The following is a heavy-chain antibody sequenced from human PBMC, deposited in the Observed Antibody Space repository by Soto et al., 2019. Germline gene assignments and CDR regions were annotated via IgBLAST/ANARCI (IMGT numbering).Heavy chain of an antibody. J-gene: IGHJ4*02. CDR1: GFTFSNYW. V-gene: IGHV3-7*01. CDR3: AREPASVDY. Sequence: EVQLVESGGGLVQPGGSLRLSCAASGFTFSNYWMSWVRQAPGKGLEWVANIKQDGSEKYYVDSVKGRFTISRDNAKNSLYLQMNSLGAEDTAVYYCAREPASVDYWGQGTLVTVSS. CDR2: IKQDGSEK.